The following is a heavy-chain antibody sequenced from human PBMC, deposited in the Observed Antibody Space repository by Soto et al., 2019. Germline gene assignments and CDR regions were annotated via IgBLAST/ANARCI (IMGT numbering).Heavy chain of an antibody. D-gene: IGHD2-21*02. J-gene: IGHJ6*02. CDR1: GGSISSYY. V-gene: IGHV4-59*01. CDR3: ARDLWGYCGADCYPLDV. CDR2: MYNTGST. Sequence: SETLSLTCTVSGGSISSYYWSWIRQPPGKGLEWIGYMYNTGSTIYNPSLKSRVTISVDTSKNQFSLKLNSVTAADTAVYYCARDLWGYCGADCYPLDVWGQGTKVTVS.